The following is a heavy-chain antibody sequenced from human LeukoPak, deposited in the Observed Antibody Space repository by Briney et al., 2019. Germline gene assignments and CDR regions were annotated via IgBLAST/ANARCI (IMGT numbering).Heavy chain of an antibody. V-gene: IGHV3-21*01. Sequence: GGSLRLSCAASGFTFNSYSMNWFRQAPGKGLEWVSSISSSSRFIYYADSVKGRFTISRDNAKNSLYLQMTSLRAADTAVYYCARDRWGYSYGGYWGQGTLVTVSS. CDR2: ISSSSRFI. D-gene: IGHD5-18*01. J-gene: IGHJ4*02. CDR3: ARDRWGYSYGGY. CDR1: GFTFNSYS.